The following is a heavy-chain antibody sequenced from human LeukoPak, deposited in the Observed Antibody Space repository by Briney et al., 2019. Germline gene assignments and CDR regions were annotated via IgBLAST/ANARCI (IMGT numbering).Heavy chain of an antibody. J-gene: IGHJ5*02. CDR3: ARDKGYCTNGVCPNWFDP. CDR1: GGTFSSYG. V-gene: IGHV1-2*02. Sequence: ASVKVSCKASGGTFSSYGISWVRQAPGQGLEWMGWINPNSGGTNYAQKFQGRVTMTRDTSISTAYMELSRLRSDDTAVYYCARDKGYCTNGVCPNWFDPWGQGTLVTVSS. CDR2: INPNSGGT. D-gene: IGHD2-8*01.